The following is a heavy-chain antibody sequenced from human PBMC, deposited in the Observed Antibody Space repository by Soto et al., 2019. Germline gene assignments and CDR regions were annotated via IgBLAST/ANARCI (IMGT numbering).Heavy chain of an antibody. CDR2: ISYDGSNK. V-gene: IGHV3-30-3*01. J-gene: IGHJ4*02. CDR3: ASRSSHD. Sequence: PGGSLRLSCAASGFTFSSYAMHWVRQAPGKGLEWVAVISYDGSNKYYADSVKGRFTISRDNSKNTLYLQMNSLRAEDTAVYYCASRSSHDWAQGTLVTVSS. CDR1: GFTFSSYA.